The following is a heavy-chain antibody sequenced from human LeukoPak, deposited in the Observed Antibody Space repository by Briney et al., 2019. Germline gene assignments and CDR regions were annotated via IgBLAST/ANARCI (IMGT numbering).Heavy chain of an antibody. D-gene: IGHD4-17*01. Sequence: PSETLSLTCTVSGGSINNYYWSWIRQPPGKGLEWVSAISGSGGSTYYADSVKGRFTISRDNSKNTLYLQMNSLRAEDTAVYYCAKDDYGDYRYYGMDVWGKGTTVTVSS. CDR2: ISGSGGST. CDR1: GGSINNYY. J-gene: IGHJ6*04. CDR3: AKDDYGDYRYYGMDV. V-gene: IGHV3-23*01.